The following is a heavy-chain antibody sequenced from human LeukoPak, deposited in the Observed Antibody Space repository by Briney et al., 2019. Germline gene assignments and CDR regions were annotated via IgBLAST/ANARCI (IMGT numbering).Heavy chain of an antibody. D-gene: IGHD2-2*01. V-gene: IGHV1-69*04. CDR3: ARLYCSNTSRYFPFDY. CDR1: GGTFSSYA. J-gene: IGHJ4*02. Sequence: ASVKVSCKASGGTFSSYAISWVRQAPGQGLEWMGRIIPILGIANYAQKFQGRVTVTADKSTSTAYMELSSLRSEDTAVYYCARLYCSNTSRYFPFDYWGQGTLVTVSS. CDR2: IIPILGIA.